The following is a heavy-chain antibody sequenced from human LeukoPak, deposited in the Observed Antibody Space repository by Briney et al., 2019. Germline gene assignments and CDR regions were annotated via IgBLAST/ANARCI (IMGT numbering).Heavy chain of an antibody. Sequence: ASVKVSCKASGGTFSSYAISWVRQAPGQGLEWMGGIIPIFGTANYAQKFQGRVTITADESTSTAYMELSSLKSEDTAVYYCARWTPGEESCSSTSCYTPFDYWGQGTLVTVSS. D-gene: IGHD2-2*02. V-gene: IGHV1-69*13. CDR1: GGTFSSYA. CDR3: ARWTPGEESCSSTSCYTPFDY. J-gene: IGHJ4*02. CDR2: IIPIFGTA.